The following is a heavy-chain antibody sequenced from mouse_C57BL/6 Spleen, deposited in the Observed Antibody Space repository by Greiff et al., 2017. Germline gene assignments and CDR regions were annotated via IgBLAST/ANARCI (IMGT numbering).Heavy chain of an antibody. CDR3: ARSAFDY. CDR2: INPNNGGT. V-gene: IGHV1-26*01. J-gene: IGHJ2*01. CDR1: GYTFTDYY. Sequence: EVQLQQSGPELVKPGASVKISCKASGYTFTDYYMNWVKQSPGKSLEWIGDINPNNGGTSYNQKFKGKATLTVDKSSSTAYMELRSLTSEDSAVYYCARSAFDYWGQGTTLTVSS. D-gene: IGHD6-1*01.